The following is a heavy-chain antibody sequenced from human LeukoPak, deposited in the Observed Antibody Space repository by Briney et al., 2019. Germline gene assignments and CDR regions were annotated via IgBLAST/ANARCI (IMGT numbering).Heavy chain of an antibody. D-gene: IGHD6-19*01. Sequence: PSETLPLTCTVSGGSISSYYWNWIRQPAGKGLEWIGRLYTSGSTDYNPSLKSRVTMSGDTSKNQFSLKLSSVTAADTAVYYCARDWSSGWPGDAFEIWGQGTMVTVSS. J-gene: IGHJ3*02. CDR1: GGSISSYY. CDR3: ARDWSSGWPGDAFEI. V-gene: IGHV4-4*07. CDR2: LYTSGST.